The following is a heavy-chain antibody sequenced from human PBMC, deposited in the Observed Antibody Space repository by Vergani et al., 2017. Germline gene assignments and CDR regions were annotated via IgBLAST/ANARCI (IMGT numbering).Heavy chain of an antibody. V-gene: IGHV1-2*02. D-gene: IGHD4-23*01. CDR1: GHTFTGYY. J-gene: IGHJ4*02. CDR3: ARAVTVDYFDY. Sequence: QVQLVQSGAEVKKPGASVKVSCKASGHTFTGYYMHWGRQAPGQGLEWMGWINPNSGGTNYAQKCQGRVTMTRDTSISTSYMELSRLRSDDTAVYYCARAVTVDYFDYWGQGTLVTVSS. CDR2: INPNSGGT.